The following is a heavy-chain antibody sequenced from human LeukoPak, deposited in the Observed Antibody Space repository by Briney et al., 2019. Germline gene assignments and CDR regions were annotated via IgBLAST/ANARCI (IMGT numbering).Heavy chain of an antibody. J-gene: IGHJ3*02. D-gene: IGHD3-22*01. Sequence: SETLSLTCYLYGGSFSGYYWSWIRQSPGKGLEWIGEINQIGNTNYIPSLKSRLTISIDTSNNQFSLNLTSVTAADTAVYYCARGPYYDSSKISAFDIWGQGTMVTVSS. CDR2: INQIGNT. V-gene: IGHV4-34*01. CDR3: ARGPYYDSSKISAFDI. CDR1: GGSFSGYY.